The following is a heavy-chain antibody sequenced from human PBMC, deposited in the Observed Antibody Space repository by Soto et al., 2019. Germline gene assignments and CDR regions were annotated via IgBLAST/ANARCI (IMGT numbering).Heavy chain of an antibody. CDR1: GGSISSSNW. V-gene: IGHV4-4*02. Sequence: SETLSLTCAVSGGSISSSNWWSWVRQPPGKGLEWIGEIYHSGSTNYNPSLKSRVTISVDKSKNQFSLKLSSVTAADTAVYYCARDVGMGRSYYYYYMDVWGKGTTVTVSS. CDR3: ARDVGMGRSYYYYYMDV. CDR2: IYHSGST. J-gene: IGHJ6*03. D-gene: IGHD1-26*01.